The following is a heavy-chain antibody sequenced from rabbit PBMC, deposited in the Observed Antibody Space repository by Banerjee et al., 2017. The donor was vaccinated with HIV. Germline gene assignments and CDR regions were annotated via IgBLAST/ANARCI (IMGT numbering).Heavy chain of an antibody. CDR2: IDTNDGDT. D-gene: IGHD8-1*01. Sequence: QEQLVESGGGLVQPEGSLTLTCTVSGFSFSSNWICWVRQAPGKGLEWIACIDTNDGDTDYANWPKGRFTISKTSSTTVTLQMTSLTAADTATYFCARHADWSYGLWGPGTLVTVS. J-gene: IGHJ4*01. V-gene: IGHV1S45*01. CDR3: ARHADWSYGL. CDR1: GFSFSSNW.